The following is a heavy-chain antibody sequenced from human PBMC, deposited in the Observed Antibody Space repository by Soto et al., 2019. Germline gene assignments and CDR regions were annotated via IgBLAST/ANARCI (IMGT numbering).Heavy chain of an antibody. Sequence: QVQLVESGGGVVQPGRSLRLSCAASGFTFSSYAMHWVRQAPGKGLEWVAVISYDGSNKYYADSVKGRFTISRDNSKNTLYLQMNSLRAEDTAVYYCASGRGRSPRAEYFQHWCQGPVVTVSS. V-gene: IGHV3-30-3*01. CDR2: ISYDGSNK. D-gene: IGHD2-15*01. J-gene: IGHJ1*01. CDR3: ASGRGRSPRAEYFQH. CDR1: GFTFSSYA.